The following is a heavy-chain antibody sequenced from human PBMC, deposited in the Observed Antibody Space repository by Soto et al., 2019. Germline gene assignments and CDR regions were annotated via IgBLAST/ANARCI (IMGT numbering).Heavy chain of an antibody. CDR2: IGSSGST. D-gene: IGHD3-16*01. CDR3: ASRGRFYMDL. V-gene: IGHV3-23*01. J-gene: IGHJ6*03. Sequence: EVQLLESGGGLEQPGGSLRLSCAASGFTFSNYAMSWVRQAPGKGLEWVSTIGSSGSTHYADSVKSRFTISRDNSKNTVYLQMNSLRAEDTAVYYCASRGRFYMDLWGKGTTVTVSS. CDR1: GFTFSNYA.